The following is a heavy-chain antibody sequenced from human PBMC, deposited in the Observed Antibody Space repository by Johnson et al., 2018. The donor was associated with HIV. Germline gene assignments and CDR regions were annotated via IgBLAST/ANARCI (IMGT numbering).Heavy chain of an antibody. CDR2: ISYDGSNK. CDR1: GFTFSS. J-gene: IGHJ3*02. CDR3: ARVQLNLGNLLWFGELNTPRAFDI. V-gene: IGHV3-30-3*01. Sequence: QVQLVESGGGVVQPGRSLRLSCAASGFTFSSMHWDRQAPGKGLEWVAVISYDGSNKYYADSVKGRFTISRDNSKNTLYLQMKSLRAEDTAVYYCARVQLNLGNLLWFGELNTPRAFDIWGQGTMVTVSS. D-gene: IGHD3-10*01.